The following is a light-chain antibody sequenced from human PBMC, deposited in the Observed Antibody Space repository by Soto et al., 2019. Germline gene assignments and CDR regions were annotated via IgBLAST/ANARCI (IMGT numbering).Light chain of an antibody. V-gene: IGLV2-14*01. J-gene: IGLJ2*01. Sequence: QSVLTQPASVSGSPGQSITISCTGTSSDVGGYNYVSWYQQHPGKAPKLMICDVNNRPSGVSNRFSGSKSGNTASLTISGLQAEDESDYYCSSYTSSNTVVFGGGTKLTVL. CDR1: SSDVGGYNY. CDR2: DVN. CDR3: SSYTSSNTVV.